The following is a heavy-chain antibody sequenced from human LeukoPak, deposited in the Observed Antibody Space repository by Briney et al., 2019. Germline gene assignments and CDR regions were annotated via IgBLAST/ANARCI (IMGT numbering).Heavy chain of an antibody. D-gene: IGHD4-17*01. V-gene: IGHV3-30*02. CDR1: GFTFSSYG. CDR2: IRYDGSNK. J-gene: IGHJ6*03. CDR3: AKDYGDYDGYYYYYMDV. Sequence: GGSLRLSCAASGFTFSSYGMHWVRQAPGKGLEWVAFIRYDGSNKYYADSVKGRFTISRDNSKNTLYLQMNSLRAEDTAVYYCAKDYGDYDGYYYYYMDVWGKGTTVTVSS.